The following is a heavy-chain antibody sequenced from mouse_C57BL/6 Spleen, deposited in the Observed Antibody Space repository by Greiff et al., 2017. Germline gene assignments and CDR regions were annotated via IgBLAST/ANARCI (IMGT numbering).Heavy chain of an antibody. CDR1: GFSLTSYG. CDR2: IWSGGST. J-gene: IGHJ1*03. D-gene: IGHD2-4*01. V-gene: IGHV2-2*01. CDR3: ARGEIYYDYDWYFDV. Sequence: VNVVESGPGLVQPSQSLSITCTVSGFSLTSYGVHWVRQSPGKGLEWLGVIWSGGSTDYNAAFISRLSISKDNSKSQVFFKMNSLQADDTAIYYCARGEIYYDYDWYFDVWGTGTTVTVSS.